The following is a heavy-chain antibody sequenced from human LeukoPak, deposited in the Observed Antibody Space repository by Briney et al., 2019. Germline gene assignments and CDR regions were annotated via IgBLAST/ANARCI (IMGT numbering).Heavy chain of an antibody. V-gene: IGHV4-34*01. D-gene: IGHD6-6*01. Sequence: SETLSLTCAVYGGSFSGYYWSWIRQPPGKGLEWIGEINHSGSTNYNPSLKSRVTISVDTSKNQFSLKLSSVTAADTAVYYCARHRSPTSSSFFDSWGQGTLVNVSS. CDR1: GGSFSGYY. J-gene: IGHJ5*01. CDR3: ARHRSPTSSSFFDS. CDR2: INHSGST.